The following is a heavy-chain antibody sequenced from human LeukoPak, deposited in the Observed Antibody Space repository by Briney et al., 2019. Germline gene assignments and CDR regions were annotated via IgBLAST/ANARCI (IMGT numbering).Heavy chain of an antibody. V-gene: IGHV4-59*08. CDR3: ASTNDLYYYDSSGYPLAFDI. CDR2: IYYSGST. Sequence: SETLSLTCTVSGGSISSYYWSWIRQPPGKGLEWVGYIYYSGSTNYNPSLKSRVTISVDTSKNQFSLKLSSVTAADTAVYYCASTNDLYYYDSSGYPLAFDIWGQGTMVTVSS. D-gene: IGHD3-22*01. J-gene: IGHJ3*02. CDR1: GGSISSYY.